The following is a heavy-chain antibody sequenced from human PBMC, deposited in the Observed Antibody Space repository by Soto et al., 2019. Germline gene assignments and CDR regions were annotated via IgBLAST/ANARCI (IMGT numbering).Heavy chain of an antibody. Sequence: DVQLVDSGGGLVQPGRSLRLSCTASAFTFDDYAIHWARQAPGKGLEWVSGIGWNSVKLDYADSVKGRLSISRDDARNSFYVQMTNLRTEDTAFFQGLNNYVLLDYWGQGSLVTVSS. J-gene: IGHJ4*02. V-gene: IGHV3-9*01. CDR3: LNNYVLLDY. CDR1: AFTFDDYA. CDR2: IGWNSVKL. D-gene: IGHD3-10*02.